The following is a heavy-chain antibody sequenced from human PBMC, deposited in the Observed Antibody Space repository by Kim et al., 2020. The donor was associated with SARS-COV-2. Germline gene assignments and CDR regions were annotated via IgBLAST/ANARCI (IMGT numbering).Heavy chain of an antibody. V-gene: IGHV3-21*04. D-gene: IGHD2-2*01. CDR2: ISSSSSYI. CDR1: GFTFSSYS. J-gene: IGHJ6*02. CDR3: ARDLIVVVPAAIGPKYYYYGMDV. Sequence: GGSLRLSCAASGFTFSSYSMNWVRQAPGKGLEWVSSISSSSSYIYYADSVKGRFTISRDNAKNSLYLQMNSLRAEDTAVYYCARDLIVVVPAAIGPKYYYYGMDVWGQGTTVTVSS.